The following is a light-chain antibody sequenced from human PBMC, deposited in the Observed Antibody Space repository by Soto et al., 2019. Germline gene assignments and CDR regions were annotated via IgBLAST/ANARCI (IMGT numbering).Light chain of an antibody. J-gene: IGKJ1*01. Sequence: EIVITQSPATLSVSPGEGASLSCRASQNVKNKLAWYRQRPGQAPRLLIYDTSTRENGIPGRFSGSGAGTECTRTISSLQSEDFEVYYCQQYNNWTWTFGQGTKVDIK. V-gene: IGKV3-15*01. CDR3: QQYNNWTWT. CDR1: QNVKNK. CDR2: DTS.